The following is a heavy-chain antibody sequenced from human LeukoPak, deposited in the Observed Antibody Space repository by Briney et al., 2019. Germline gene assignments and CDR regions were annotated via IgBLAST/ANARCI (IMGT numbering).Heavy chain of an antibody. V-gene: IGHV4-4*07. Sequence: TSETLSLTCTVSGGSISSYYWSWIRQPAGKGLEWIGRIYTSGSTNYNPSLKSRVTISVDTSKNQFSLKLSSVTAADTAVYYCASQAVAGTSYYYGMDVWGQGTTVTVSS. CDR2: IYTSGST. CDR1: GGSISSYY. J-gene: IGHJ6*02. CDR3: ASQAVAGTSYYYGMDV. D-gene: IGHD6-19*01.